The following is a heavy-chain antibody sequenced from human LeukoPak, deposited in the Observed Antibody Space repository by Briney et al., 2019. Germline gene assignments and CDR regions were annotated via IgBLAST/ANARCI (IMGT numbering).Heavy chain of an antibody. V-gene: IGHV3-53*04. CDR3: ARGPWAAAGGSIDGLDI. D-gene: IGHD6-13*01. CDR2: IYPGGST. CDR1: EFTVSNNY. Sequence: GGSLRLSCAASEFTVSNNYMTWVRQAPGKGLDWVSVIYPGGSTYYTDSVKGRFTISRHNSENTLDLQMNSLRVEDTAVYYCARGPWAAAGGSIDGLDIWGQGAMVTVSS. J-gene: IGHJ3*02.